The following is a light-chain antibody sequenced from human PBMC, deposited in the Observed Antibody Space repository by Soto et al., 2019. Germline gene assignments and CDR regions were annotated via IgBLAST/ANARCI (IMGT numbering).Light chain of an antibody. J-gene: IGKJ4*01. CDR2: DIS. V-gene: IGKV3-15*01. CDR3: QQYNNWPLN. CDR1: QTVSRN. Sequence: VVMTHSPATLSVSPWERATLSCRASQTVSRNLAWYQQRPGQAPRLLIYDISNRATGVPARFSGSGSETEFTLTIRSLQSEDFGVYYCQQYNNWPLNFGGGTKVDI.